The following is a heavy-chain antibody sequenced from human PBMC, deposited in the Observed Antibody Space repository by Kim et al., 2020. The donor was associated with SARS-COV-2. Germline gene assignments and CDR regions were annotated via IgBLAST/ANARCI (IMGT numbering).Heavy chain of an antibody. Sequence: SETLSLTCTVSGGSISSYYWSWIRQPPGKGLEWIGYIYYSGSTNYNPSLKSRVTISVDTSKNQFSLKLSSVTAADTAVYYCARVGSSSWYVDNWFDPWGQGTLVTVSS. CDR2: IYYSGST. V-gene: IGHV4-59*13. D-gene: IGHD6-13*01. CDR3: ARVGSSSWYVDNWFDP. J-gene: IGHJ5*02. CDR1: GGSISSYY.